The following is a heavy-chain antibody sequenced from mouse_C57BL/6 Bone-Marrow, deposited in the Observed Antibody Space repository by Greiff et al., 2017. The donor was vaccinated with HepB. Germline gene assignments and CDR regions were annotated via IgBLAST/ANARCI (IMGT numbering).Heavy chain of an antibody. V-gene: IGHV1-82*01. J-gene: IGHJ2*01. CDR3: ARDYYGSSYFDH. CDR1: GYAFSSSW. D-gene: IGHD1-1*01. Sequence: VQLQQSGPELVKPGASVKISCKASGYAFSSSWMNWVKQRPGKGLEWIGRIYPGDGDTNYNGKFKGKATLTADKSSSTAYMQLSSLTSEDSAVYFCARDYYGSSYFDHWGQGTTLTVSS. CDR2: IYPGDGDT.